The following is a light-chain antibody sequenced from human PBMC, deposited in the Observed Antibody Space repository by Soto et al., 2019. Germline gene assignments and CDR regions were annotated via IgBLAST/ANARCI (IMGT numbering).Light chain of an antibody. CDR1: QSVSSSY. CDR3: QQYGSSPWT. J-gene: IGKJ1*01. CDR2: GAS. Sequence: EIVLTHSPGTLSLSPCERATLSCSASQSVSSSYLALYQQKPGQAPRLLIYGASSRATGIPDRFSGSGSGTDFTLTISRLEPEDFAVYYCQQYGSSPWTFGQGTKVDNK. V-gene: IGKV3-20*01.